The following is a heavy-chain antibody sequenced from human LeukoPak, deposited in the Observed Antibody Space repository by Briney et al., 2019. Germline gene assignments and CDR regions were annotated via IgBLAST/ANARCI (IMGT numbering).Heavy chain of an antibody. V-gene: IGHV3-30*02. CDR1: GFTFSSYW. CDR3: ARDQAGSGHYADY. Sequence: QPGGSLRLSCATSGFTFSSYWMSWVRQAPGKGLEWLAYIRYDGSSKYYADFVKGRFTISRDYSKNTLYLHMNSLRAEDTAVYYCARDQAGSGHYADYWGQGTLVTVSS. D-gene: IGHD3-10*01. J-gene: IGHJ4*02. CDR2: IRYDGSSK.